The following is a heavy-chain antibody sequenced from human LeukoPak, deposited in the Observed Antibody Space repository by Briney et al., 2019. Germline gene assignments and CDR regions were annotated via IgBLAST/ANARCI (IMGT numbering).Heavy chain of an antibody. CDR1: GFTVSTNF. D-gene: IGHD6-19*01. Sequence: AGGSLRLSCAASGFTVSTNFIKWVRQAPGKGLEWVSVIYNSGRTFYADSVKGRFTISRDNSKNTLYLQMNSLRVEDTAVYYCAREISVATGAFDSWGQGTLVTVSS. CDR3: AREISVATGAFDS. CDR2: IYNSGRT. J-gene: IGHJ4*02. V-gene: IGHV3-53*01.